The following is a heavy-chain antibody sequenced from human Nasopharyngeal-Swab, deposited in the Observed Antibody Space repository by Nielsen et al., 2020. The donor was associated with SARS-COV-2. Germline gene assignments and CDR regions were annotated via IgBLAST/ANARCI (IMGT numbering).Heavy chain of an antibody. CDR1: GFNITGYG. D-gene: IGHD6-19*01. J-gene: IGHJ4*02. Sequence: GESLKISCAASGFNITGYGMQWVRQAPGKGLEGGALISHDGDMKYYADSVKGRFTISRDISKNTVYLQMNSLSVEDTAVYYCAKDHSSCWGGDYWGQGTLVAVSS. V-gene: IGHV3-30*18. CDR2: ISHDGDMK. CDR3: AKDHSSCWGGDY.